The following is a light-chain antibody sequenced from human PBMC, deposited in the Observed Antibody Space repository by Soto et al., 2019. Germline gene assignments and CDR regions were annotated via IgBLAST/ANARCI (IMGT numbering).Light chain of an antibody. J-gene: IGKJ1*01. V-gene: IGKV3-20*01. CDR3: QQYGSSFRT. CDR1: QSVSSSY. CDR2: GAS. Sequence: EIVLTQSPGTLSLSPGERATLSCRASQSVSSSYLAWYQQKPGQAPRLLIYGASSRATGIPDRFSGSGSGTDVTLTSSRLEPEDVAVYYWQQYGSSFRTCGQGTKVEIK.